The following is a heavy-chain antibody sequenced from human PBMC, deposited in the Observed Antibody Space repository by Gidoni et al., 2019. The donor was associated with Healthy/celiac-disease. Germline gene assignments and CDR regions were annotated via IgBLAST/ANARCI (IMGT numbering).Heavy chain of an antibody. CDR2: IYWDDDK. J-gene: IGHJ5*02. V-gene: IGHV2-5*02. Sequence: QITLKESGPTLVKPTQTLTLTCTFSGFSLSTSGVGVGWIRQPPGKALAWLALIYWDDDKRYSPSLKSRLTITKDTSKNQVVLTMTNMDPVDTATYYCAHSYCSGGSCYFRPWFDPWGQGTLVTVSS. CDR3: AHSYCSGGSCYFRPWFDP. CDR1: GFSLSTSGVG. D-gene: IGHD2-15*01.